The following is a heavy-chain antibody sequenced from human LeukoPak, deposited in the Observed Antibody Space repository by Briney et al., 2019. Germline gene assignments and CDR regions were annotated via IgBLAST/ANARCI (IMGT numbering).Heavy chain of an antibody. J-gene: IGHJ4*02. CDR2: INHSGST. CDR3: ARRVRRNYYDSSGYLGY. D-gene: IGHD3-22*01. CDR1: GGSISGYY. Sequence: PSETLSLTCTVSGGSISGYYWSWIRQPPGKGLEWIGEINHSGSTNYNPSLKSRVTISVDASKNQFSLKLSSVTAADTAVYYCARRVRRNYYDSSGYLGYWGQGTLVTVSS. V-gene: IGHV4-34*01.